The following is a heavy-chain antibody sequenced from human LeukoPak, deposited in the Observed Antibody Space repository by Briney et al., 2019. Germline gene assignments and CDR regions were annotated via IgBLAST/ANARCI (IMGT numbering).Heavy chain of an antibody. CDR2: IYHSGST. Sequence: SETLSLTCSVSGDSINSYYWSWIRQPPGKGLEWIEYIYHSGSTNYNPSLKSRVTISVDTSKNQFSLRLTSVTAADTAVYYCARALRQQLVTGWFDPWGQGTLVTVSS. CDR3: ARALRQQLVTGWFDP. D-gene: IGHD6-13*01. V-gene: IGHV4-59*01. CDR1: GDSINSYY. J-gene: IGHJ5*02.